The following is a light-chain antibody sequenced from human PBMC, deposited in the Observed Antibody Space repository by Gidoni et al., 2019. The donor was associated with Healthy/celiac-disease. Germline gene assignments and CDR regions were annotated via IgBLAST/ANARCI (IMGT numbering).Light chain of an antibody. Sequence: DVVMTQSPLSLPVTLGQPASISCRSSQTLVYSDGNTYWNWFQQRPGQSPRLLIYNVSNRDSGVPDRFSGSWSGTDFTLKISRVEAEDVGVYYCMQGTHWPPDDSPYTFGQGTKLEIK. CDR2: NVS. CDR3: MQGTHWPPDDSPYT. CDR1: QTLVYSDGNTY. J-gene: IGKJ2*01. V-gene: IGKV2-30*01.